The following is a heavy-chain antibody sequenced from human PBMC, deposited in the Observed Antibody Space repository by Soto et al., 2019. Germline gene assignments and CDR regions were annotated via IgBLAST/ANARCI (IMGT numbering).Heavy chain of an antibody. D-gene: IGHD4-17*01. CDR1: GFTFSSYD. V-gene: IGHV3-48*03. CDR3: ARDSYAPHV. CDR2: ISGSGTTI. Sequence: GGSLRLSCVASGFTFSSYDMNWVRQAPGKGPEWVSHISGSGTTIYYADSVRGRFTISRDNAKNSLYLQMKNLRAEDTAVYYCARDSYAPHVWGQGTTVTVSS. J-gene: IGHJ6*02.